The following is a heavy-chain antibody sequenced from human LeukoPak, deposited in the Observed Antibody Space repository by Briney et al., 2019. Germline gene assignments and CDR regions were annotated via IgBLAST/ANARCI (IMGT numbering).Heavy chain of an antibody. D-gene: IGHD3-10*01. V-gene: IGHV4-34*01. CDR1: GGSISSYY. CDR2: INHSGST. CDR3: ARLRYYYGSGSYARFDP. J-gene: IGHJ5*02. Sequence: SETLSLTCTVSGGSISSYYWSWIRQPPGKGLEWIGEINHSGSTNYNPSLKSRVTISVDTSKNQFSLKLSSVTAADTAVYYCARLRYYYGSGSYARFDPWGQGTLVTVSS.